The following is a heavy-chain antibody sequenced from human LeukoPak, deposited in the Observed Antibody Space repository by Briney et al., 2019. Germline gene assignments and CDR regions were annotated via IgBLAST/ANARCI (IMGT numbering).Heavy chain of an antibody. CDR1: GYSFTSYW. CDR2: IYPHDSDT. Sequence: GESLKISCKGSGYSFTSYWIGWVRQMPGKGLEWMGIIYPHDSDTRYSPSFQGQVTISADRSVTTAYLQWSSLKASDTAMYYCARKSTYSDASDIWGQGTMVTVSS. CDR3: ARKSTYSDASDI. V-gene: IGHV5-51*01. D-gene: IGHD2-15*01. J-gene: IGHJ3*02.